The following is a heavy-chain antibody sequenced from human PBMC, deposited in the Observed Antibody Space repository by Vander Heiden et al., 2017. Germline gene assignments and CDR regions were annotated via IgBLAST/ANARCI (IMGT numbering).Heavy chain of an antibody. CDR3: AKLPTVTTAYNWFDP. V-gene: IGHV3-23*01. J-gene: IGHJ5*02. CDR2: ISGSGGST. D-gene: IGHD4-17*01. Sequence: EVQLLESGGDLVQPGGSLRLSCAASGFTFSSYAMSWVRQAPGKGLEWVSAISGSGGSTYYADSVKGRFTISRDNSKNTLYLQMNSLRAEDTAVYYCAKLPTVTTAYNWFDPWGQGTLVTVSS. CDR1: GFTFSSYA.